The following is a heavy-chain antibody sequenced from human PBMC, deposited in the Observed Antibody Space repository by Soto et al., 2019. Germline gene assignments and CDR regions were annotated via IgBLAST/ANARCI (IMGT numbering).Heavy chain of an antibody. D-gene: IGHD2-2*01. Sequence: ASVKVSCKASGGTFSSYAISWVRQAPGQGLEWMGGIIPILGTANYAQKFQGRVTITADESTSTAYMELSSLRSEDTAVYYCARDRFSLGYCSSTSCYGAFDIWGQGTMVTVSS. V-gene: IGHV1-69*13. CDR3: ARDRFSLGYCSSTSCYGAFDI. J-gene: IGHJ3*02. CDR1: GGTFSSYA. CDR2: IIPILGTA.